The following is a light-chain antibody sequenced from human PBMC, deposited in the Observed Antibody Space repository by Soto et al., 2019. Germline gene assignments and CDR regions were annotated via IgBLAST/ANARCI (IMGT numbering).Light chain of an antibody. J-gene: IGKJ1*01. CDR1: QNIRSR. V-gene: IGKV1-5*01. Sequence: DFQMTQSPSTLSASVGDRVTITCRASQNIRSRLAWFQQKPGKAPKLLIYDASSLQSGVPSRFSGSGSGTEFALTISSLQPDDFATYYCQQYNTYSWTFGPGTKVDIK. CDR3: QQYNTYSWT. CDR2: DAS.